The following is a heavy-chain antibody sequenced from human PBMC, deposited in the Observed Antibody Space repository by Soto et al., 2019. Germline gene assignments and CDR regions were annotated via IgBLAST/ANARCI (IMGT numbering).Heavy chain of an antibody. J-gene: IGHJ4*01. CDR2: TYYRSKWYY. CDR1: GYSVSSNSAG. CDR3: ARGEQYSGRIFDY. D-gene: IGHD1-26*01. Sequence: SQTLSLTCAITGYSVSSNSAGWSWVRQSPSRGLEWLGRTYYRSKWYYEYAVSVRGRITINPDTSKNQYSLQLNSVTPEDMAVYFCARGEQYSGRIFDYWGQGTLVTVSS. V-gene: IGHV6-1*01.